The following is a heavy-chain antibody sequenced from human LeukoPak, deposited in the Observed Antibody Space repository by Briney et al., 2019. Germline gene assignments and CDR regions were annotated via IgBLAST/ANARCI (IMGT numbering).Heavy chain of an antibody. D-gene: IGHD2-2*01. V-gene: IGHV4-34*01. CDR2: INHSGST. J-gene: IGHJ6*02. CDR1: GGSFSGYY. CDR3: ARGYIVVVPAAVYYYGMDV. Sequence: PSETLSLTCAVYGGSFSGYYWSWIRQPPGKGLEWIGEINHSGSTNYNPSLKSRVTISVDTSKNQSSLKLSSVTAADTAVHYCARGYIVVVPAAVYYYGMDVWGQGTTVTVSS.